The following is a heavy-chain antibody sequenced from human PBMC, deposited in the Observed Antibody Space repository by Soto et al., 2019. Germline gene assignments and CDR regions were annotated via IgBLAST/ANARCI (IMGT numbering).Heavy chain of an antibody. J-gene: IGHJ4*02. V-gene: IGHV3-30-3*01. D-gene: IGHD3-22*01. CDR2: ISYDGSNK. CDR3: ARVDLRSGSNND. CDR1: GFPFSSYA. Sequence: PGGSLRLSCAASGFPFSSYAMHWVRQAPGKGLEWVAVISYDGSNKYYADSVRGRFTIVRDNSKHTMYLQMNRTSAEAAAEYYCARVDLRSGSNNDWGQGTLVTVSS.